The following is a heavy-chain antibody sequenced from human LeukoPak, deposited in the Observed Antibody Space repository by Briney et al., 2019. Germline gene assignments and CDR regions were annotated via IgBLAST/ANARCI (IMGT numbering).Heavy chain of an antibody. V-gene: IGHV6-1*01. CDR1: GDSVSTNSAA. CDR3: AREVRNAFDM. Sequence: SQTLSLTCAISGDSVSTNSAAWNWIRQSPSRGLEWLGGTSYRAKWYNDYAVSVKSRITINPDTSRNQFSLQLNSVTPEDTAVYYCAREVRNAFDMWGQGTMVTVSS. J-gene: IGHJ3*02. CDR2: TSYRAKWYN.